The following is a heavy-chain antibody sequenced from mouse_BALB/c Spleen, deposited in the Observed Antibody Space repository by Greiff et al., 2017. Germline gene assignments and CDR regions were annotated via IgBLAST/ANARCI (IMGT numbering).Heavy chain of an antibody. V-gene: IGHV1-80*01. CDR2: IYPGDGDT. CDR1: GYAFSSYW. CDR3: ARGRGWYFDV. Sequence: VQLQQSGAELVRPGSSVKISCKASGYAFSSYWMNWVKQRPGQGLEWIGQIYPGDGDTNYNGKFKGKATLTADKSSSTAYMQLSSLTSEDSAVYFCARGRGWYFDVWGAGTTVTVSS. J-gene: IGHJ1*01.